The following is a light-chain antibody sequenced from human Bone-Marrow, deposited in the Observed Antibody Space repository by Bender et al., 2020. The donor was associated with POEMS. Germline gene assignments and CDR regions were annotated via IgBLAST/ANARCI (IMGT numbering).Light chain of an antibody. V-gene: IGLV3-21*03. CDR1: DIGSKS. Sequence: SYVLTQPPSVSVAPGKTASITCGGNDIGSKSVHWYQQKPGQAPLLVIYDDRDRPSWIPERFSGSNSGNTATLTISRVEAGDEADFYCQVWDTSSVVFGGGTKLTVL. J-gene: IGLJ2*01. CDR3: QVWDTSSVV. CDR2: DDR.